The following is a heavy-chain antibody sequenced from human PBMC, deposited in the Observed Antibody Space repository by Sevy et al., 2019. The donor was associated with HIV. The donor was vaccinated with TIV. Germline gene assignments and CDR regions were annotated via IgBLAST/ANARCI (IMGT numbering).Heavy chain of an antibody. Sequence: SETLSLTCTVSGGSISSSSYYWGWIRQPPGKGLEWIGSIYDSGSTYYNPSLKSRVTISVDTSKNQFSLKLSSVTAADTAVYYCARRIHNYYYYYMDVWGKGTTVTVSS. D-gene: IGHD5-18*01. V-gene: IGHV4-39*01. CDR3: ARRIHNYYYYYMDV. CDR2: IYDSGST. CDR1: GGSISSSSYY. J-gene: IGHJ6*03.